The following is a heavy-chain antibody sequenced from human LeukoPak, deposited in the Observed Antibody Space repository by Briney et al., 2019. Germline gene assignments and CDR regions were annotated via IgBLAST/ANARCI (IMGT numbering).Heavy chain of an antibody. D-gene: IGHD6-19*01. J-gene: IGHJ4*02. Sequence: GEPLKISCKGSGYSFTSYWISWVGQMPGKGLEWMGIIYPGDSGTRYSPSFQGQVTISADKSISTAYLQWSSLKASDTAMYYCARRGSGWYWDYWGQGTLVTVSS. CDR3: ARRGSGWYWDY. CDR2: IYPGDSGT. V-gene: IGHV5-51*01. CDR1: GYSFTSYW.